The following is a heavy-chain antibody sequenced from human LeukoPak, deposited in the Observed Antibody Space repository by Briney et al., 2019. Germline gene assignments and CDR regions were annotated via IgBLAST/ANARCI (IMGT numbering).Heavy chain of an antibody. Sequence: SETLSLTCTVSGGSISSNILYWAWIRQPPGKGLEWIGTISHSGSTYYNPSLKSRVTISVDTSRNQFSLKLNSVTAADTAVYYCARVYYVLLWFGESEGYAFDIWGQGTMVTVSS. CDR3: ARVYYVLLWFGESEGYAFDI. J-gene: IGHJ3*02. D-gene: IGHD3-10*01. CDR1: GGSISSNILY. CDR2: ISHSGST. V-gene: IGHV4-39*07.